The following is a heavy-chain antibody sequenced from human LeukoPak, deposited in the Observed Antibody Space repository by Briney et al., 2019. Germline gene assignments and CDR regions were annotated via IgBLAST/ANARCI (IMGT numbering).Heavy chain of an antibody. J-gene: IGHJ4*02. D-gene: IGHD3-22*01. V-gene: IGHV3-48*01. CDR1: GFTFSSYS. CDR2: ISSSSSTI. Sequence: GGSLRLSCAASGFTFSSYSMNWVRQAPGKGLEGVSYISSSSSTIYYADSVKGRFTISRDNAKNSLYLQMNSLRAEDTAVYYCARRAWDSSGYYRSNYFDYWGQGTLVTVSS. CDR3: ARRAWDSSGYYRSNYFDY.